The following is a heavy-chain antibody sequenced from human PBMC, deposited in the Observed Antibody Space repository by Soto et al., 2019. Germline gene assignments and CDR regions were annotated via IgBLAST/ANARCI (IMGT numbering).Heavy chain of an antibody. J-gene: IGHJ5*02. CDR1: GFTFSSYA. CDR2: IIPIFGTA. Sequence: QVQLVESGGGVVQPGRSLRLSCAASGFTFSSYAISWVRQAPGQGLEWMGGIIPIFGTANYAQKFQGRVTITADESTSTAYMELSSLRSEDTAVYYCARDVGGSHHVWFDPWGQGTLVTVSS. V-gene: IGHV1-69*01. D-gene: IGHD1-26*01. CDR3: ARDVGGSHHVWFDP.